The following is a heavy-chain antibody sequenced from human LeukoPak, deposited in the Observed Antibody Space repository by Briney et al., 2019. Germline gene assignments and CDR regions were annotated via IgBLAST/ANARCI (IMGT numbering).Heavy chain of an antibody. J-gene: IGHJ6*03. D-gene: IGHD3-10*01. CDR1: GFTFSSYA. CDR3: ARVGDLFRAHRVRGLSPDFYYMDV. V-gene: IGHV4-34*01. CDR2: VNYSGST. Sequence: GSLRLSCAASGFTFSSYAMSWVRQAPGKGLEWIGEVNYSGSTYYNPSLTSRVIISVDTSKKQFSLKLSSVTAADTGVYYCARVGDLFRAHRVRGLSPDFYYMDVWGKGTTVTVSS.